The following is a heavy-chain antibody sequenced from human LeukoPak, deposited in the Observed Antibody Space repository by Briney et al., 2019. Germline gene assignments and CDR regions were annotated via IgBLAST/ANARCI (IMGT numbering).Heavy chain of an antibody. V-gene: IGHV4-34*01. Sequence: SETLSLTCAVYGGSFSGYYWSWIRQPPGKGLEWIGSIYYSGSTYYNPSLTSRVTISVDTSKHQFSLKLSSVTAADTAVYYCARHRGYSYGYLGNYWGQGTLVTVSS. CDR3: ARHRGYSYGYLGNY. CDR1: GGSFSGYY. CDR2: IYYSGST. D-gene: IGHD5-18*01. J-gene: IGHJ4*02.